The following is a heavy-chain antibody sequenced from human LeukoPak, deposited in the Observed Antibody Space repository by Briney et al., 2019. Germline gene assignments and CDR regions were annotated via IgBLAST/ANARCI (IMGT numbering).Heavy chain of an antibody. CDR2: IYYSGST. CDR1: GGSISSYY. CDR3: ARGITIVRINWFDP. V-gene: IGHV4-39*07. Sequence: PSETLSLTCTVSGGSISSYYWGWIRQPPGKGLEWIGSIYYSGSTYYNPSLKSRVTISVDTSKNQFSLKLSSVTAADTAVYYCARGITIVRINWFDPWGQGTLVTVSS. J-gene: IGHJ5*02. D-gene: IGHD3-10*01.